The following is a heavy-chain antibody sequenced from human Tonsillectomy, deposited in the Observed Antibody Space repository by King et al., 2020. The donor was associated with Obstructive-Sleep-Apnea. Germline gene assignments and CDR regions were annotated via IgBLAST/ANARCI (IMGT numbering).Heavy chain of an antibody. Sequence: VQLQQWGAGLLKPSETLSLTCAVYGGSFSDYYWSWIRQPPGKGLEWIGEINHSGSTNYNPSLKGRVTISVDMSKSQFSLKLTSVTAADTAVYYCARGSGAADVNWFDPWGQGALVTVSS. CDR1: GGSFSDYY. J-gene: IGHJ5*02. CDR2: INHSGST. V-gene: IGHV4-34*01. D-gene: IGHD6-13*01. CDR3: ARGSGAADVNWFDP.